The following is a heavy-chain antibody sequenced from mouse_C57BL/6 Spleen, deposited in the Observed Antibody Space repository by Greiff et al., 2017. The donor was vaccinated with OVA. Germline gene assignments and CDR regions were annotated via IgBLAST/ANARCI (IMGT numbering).Heavy chain of an antibody. Sequence: QVQLQQSGAELVKPGASVKISCKASGYAFSSYWMNWVKQRPGKGLEWIGQIYPGDGDTNYNGKFKGKATLTADKSSSTAYMQLSSLTSEDSAVYFCARSYDYDGFFAYWGQGTLVTVSA. CDR3: ARSYDYDGFFAY. CDR2: IYPGDGDT. CDR1: GYAFSSYW. D-gene: IGHD2-4*01. J-gene: IGHJ3*01. V-gene: IGHV1-80*01.